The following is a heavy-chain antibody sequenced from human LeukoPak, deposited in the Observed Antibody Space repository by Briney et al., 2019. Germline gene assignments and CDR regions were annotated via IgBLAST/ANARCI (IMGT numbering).Heavy chain of an antibody. CDR1: GGSISSSSYY. CDR2: IYYSGST. J-gene: IGHJ4*02. D-gene: IGHD2-15*01. Sequence: PSETLSLTCTVSGGSISSSSYYWGWIRQPPGKGLEWIGSIYYSGSTYYNPSLKSRVTISVDTSKNQFSLKLSSVTAADTAVYYCARDTLDCSGGSCYGVDYWGQGTLVTVSS. V-gene: IGHV4-39*07. CDR3: ARDTLDCSGGSCYGVDY.